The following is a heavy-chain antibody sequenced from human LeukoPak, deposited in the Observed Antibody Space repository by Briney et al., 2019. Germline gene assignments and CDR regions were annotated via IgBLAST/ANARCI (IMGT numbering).Heavy chain of an antibody. CDR3: ARDRIQLWFEGAFDY. V-gene: IGHV7-4-1*02. D-gene: IGHD5-18*01. J-gene: IGHJ4*02. CDR1: GYTFTSCA. Sequence: ASVKVSCKASGYTFTSCAMNWVRQAPGQGLEWMGWINTNTGNPTYAQGFTGRFVFSLDTSVSTAYLQISSLKAEDTAVYYCARDRIQLWFEGAFDYWGQGTLVTVSS. CDR2: INTNTGNP.